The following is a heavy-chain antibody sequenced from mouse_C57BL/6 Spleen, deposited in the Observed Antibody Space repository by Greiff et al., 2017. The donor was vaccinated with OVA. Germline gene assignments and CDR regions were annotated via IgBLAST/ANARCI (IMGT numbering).Heavy chain of an antibody. J-gene: IGHJ1*03. CDR3: ARKGYDYGPSYWYFDV. Sequence: QVQLQQSGPGLVAPSQRLSITCTVSGFSLTSYAISWVRQPPGKGLEWIGVIWTGGGTNYNSALKSRLSISKDNSKSQVFLKMNSLQTDDTARYYCARKGYDYGPSYWYFDVWGTGTTVTVSS. D-gene: IGHD2-4*01. CDR1: GFSLTSYA. V-gene: IGHV2-9-1*01. CDR2: IWTGGGT.